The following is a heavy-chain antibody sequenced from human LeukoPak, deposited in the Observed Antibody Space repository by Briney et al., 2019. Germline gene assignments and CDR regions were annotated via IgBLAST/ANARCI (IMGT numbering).Heavy chain of an antibody. CDR2: ISGSGGST. Sequence: LGGSLRLSCAASGFTFSSYAMSWVRQAPGKGLEWVSAISGSGGSTYYADSVKGRFTISRDNSKNTLYLQMNSLRAEDTAVYYCAKDRTRGYSYGYDDYWGQGTLVTVSS. CDR3: AKDRTRGYSYGYDDY. V-gene: IGHV3-23*01. J-gene: IGHJ4*02. D-gene: IGHD5-18*01. CDR1: GFTFSSYA.